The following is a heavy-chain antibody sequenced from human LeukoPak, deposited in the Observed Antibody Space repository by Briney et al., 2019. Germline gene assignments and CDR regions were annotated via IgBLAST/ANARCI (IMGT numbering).Heavy chain of an antibody. J-gene: IGHJ4*02. V-gene: IGHV1-69*05. CDR2: IIPIFGTA. CDR3: AGGRCSSTSCPYYFDY. Sequence: AASVKVSCKASGGTFSSYAISWVRQAPGQGLEWMGGIIPIFGTANYAQKFQGRVTITTDESTSTAYMELSSLRSEDTAVYYCAGGRCSSTSCPYYFDYWGQGTLVTVSS. D-gene: IGHD2-2*01. CDR1: GGTFSSYA.